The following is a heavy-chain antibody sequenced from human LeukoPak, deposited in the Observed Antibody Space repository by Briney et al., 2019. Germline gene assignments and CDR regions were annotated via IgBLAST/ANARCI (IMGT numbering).Heavy chain of an antibody. CDR1: GFTFSNYG. CDR2: IRFDGSNK. D-gene: IGHD2-15*01. J-gene: IGHJ4*02. CDR3: ARSCSGGSCYPDS. Sequence: PGGSLRLSCAASGFTFSNYGMHWVRQAPGKGLERVAFIRFDGSNKYYADSVKGRFTISRDNSKNTLYLQMNSLRAEDTAVYYCARSCSGGSCYPDSWGQGTLVTVSS. V-gene: IGHV3-30*02.